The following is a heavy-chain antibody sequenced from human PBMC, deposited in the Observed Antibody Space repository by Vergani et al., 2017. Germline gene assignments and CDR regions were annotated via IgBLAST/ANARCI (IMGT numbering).Heavy chain of an antibody. CDR1: GYSFTNYW. CDR3: ARLYGRDSSGSKYFDY. Sequence: EVQLVQSGAEVKKPGESLKISCQISGYSFTNYWIGWVRQMPGKGLEWMGIIHPADSDTRYSPSLQGQVTISVDKSISTAYLQRSSLRASDSAMYYCARLYGRDSSGSKYFDYWVQGTLVTVSS. V-gene: IGHV5-51*01. CDR2: IHPADSDT. J-gene: IGHJ4*02. D-gene: IGHD3-22*01.